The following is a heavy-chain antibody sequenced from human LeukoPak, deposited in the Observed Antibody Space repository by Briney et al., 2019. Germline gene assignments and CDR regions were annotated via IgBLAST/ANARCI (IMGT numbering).Heavy chain of an antibody. CDR1: GFTFGRHA. CDR2: IFGSGGSP. J-gene: IGHJ4*02. Sequence: PGGSLRLSCEASGFTFGRHAMYWVRQAPGKGLEWVAGIFGSGGSPHYADSVKGRFTISRDNSRNTVYLQINSLRADDTAVYYCGKTTVGYSSGQKPAWPVDYWGQGTLVTVSS. CDR3: GKTTVGYSSGQKPAWPVDY. V-gene: IGHV3-23*01. D-gene: IGHD5-18*01.